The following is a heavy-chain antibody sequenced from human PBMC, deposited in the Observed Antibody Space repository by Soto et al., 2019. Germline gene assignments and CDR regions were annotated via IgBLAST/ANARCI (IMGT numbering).Heavy chain of an antibody. D-gene: IGHD3-3*01. CDR2: ISSSGNSA. V-gene: IGHV3-11*06. J-gene: IGHJ6*02. Sequence: AGSLSLSCAAYGFTFRDYYRNWIRQAPGKGLEWVSYISSSGNSANYADSVDGRFTISRDNAKKSLYLEMTSLRVEDTAVYYCARPLIDTFGAVIDNHYAMDVWGQGTTVTVYS. CDR1: GFTFRDYY. CDR3: ARPLIDTFGAVIDNHYAMDV.